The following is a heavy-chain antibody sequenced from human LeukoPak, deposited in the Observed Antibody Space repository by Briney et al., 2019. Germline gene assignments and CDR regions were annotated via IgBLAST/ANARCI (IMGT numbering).Heavy chain of an antibody. D-gene: IGHD5-12*01. Sequence: ASVKVSCKASGYTFTSYGINWVRQAPGQGLEWMGWISGFNGNTNYAQKLQGRVTMTTDTSTSTAYMDLRSLRSDDTAVYFCARNLLVGGYIGGDWLDLWGQGTLVTVSS. CDR1: GYTFTSYG. CDR2: ISGFNGNT. V-gene: IGHV1-18*01. CDR3: ARNLLVGGYIGGDWLDL. J-gene: IGHJ5*02.